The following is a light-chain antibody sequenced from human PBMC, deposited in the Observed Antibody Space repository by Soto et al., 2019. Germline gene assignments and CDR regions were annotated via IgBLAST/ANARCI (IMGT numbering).Light chain of an antibody. Sequence: QSVLTQPASVSGSPGQSITISCAGTSADVGAFDYVSWYQHHPGKVPKLMIYDVSDRPSGVSTRFSGSKSANMASLTISGLQADDEADYYCAAYTTRSTLVFGGGTKLTVL. CDR1: SADVGAFDY. V-gene: IGLV2-14*03. CDR2: DVS. CDR3: AAYTTRSTLV. J-gene: IGLJ3*02.